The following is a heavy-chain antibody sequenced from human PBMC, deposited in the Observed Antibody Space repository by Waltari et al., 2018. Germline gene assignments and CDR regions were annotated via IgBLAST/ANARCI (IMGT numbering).Heavy chain of an antibody. J-gene: IGHJ4*02. CDR1: GDSTGSRDF. Sequence: QLQLQQSGPGLVKPSESLSLTCPVSGDSTGSRDFWRWVRQSPGKGLEWIGQVHRSGRTNYTPSLATRVTMSIATSINQLPLKVTSATAADTAIYYCARDRGRGLYLDSWGQGILVTVSP. CDR3: ARDRGRGLYLDS. D-gene: IGHD2-15*01. V-gene: IGHV4-4*02. CDR2: VHRSGRT.